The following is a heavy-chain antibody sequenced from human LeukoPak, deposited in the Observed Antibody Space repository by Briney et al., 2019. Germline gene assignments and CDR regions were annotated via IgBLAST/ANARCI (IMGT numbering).Heavy chain of an antibody. CDR2: IYYSGST. V-gene: IGHV4-59*08. CDR1: GGSISTYY. D-gene: IGHD6-19*01. J-gene: IGHJ3*02. Sequence: PSETLSLTCTVSGGSISTYYWNWIRQPPGKGLEWIGYIYYSGSTNYSPSLKSRVTLSVDTSKNQFSLKLSSVTAADTAVYYCARRVAVAGTRDAFDIWGQGTMVTVSS. CDR3: ARRVAVAGTRDAFDI.